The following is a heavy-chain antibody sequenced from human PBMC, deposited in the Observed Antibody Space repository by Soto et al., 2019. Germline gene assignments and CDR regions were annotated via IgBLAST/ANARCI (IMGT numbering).Heavy chain of an antibody. J-gene: IGHJ6*02. CDR1: GGTFSSYA. V-gene: IGHV1-69*01. D-gene: IGHD2-15*01. CDR3: ARDRDDCSGGSCYSYYYYGMDV. CDR2: IIPIFGTA. Sequence: QVQLVQSGAEVKKPGSSVKVSCKASGGTFSSYAISWVRQAPGQGLEWLGGIIPIFGTANYAQKFQGRVTITADESTSTAYMELSSLRSDDTAVYYCARDRDDCSGGSCYSYYYYGMDVWGQGTTVTVS.